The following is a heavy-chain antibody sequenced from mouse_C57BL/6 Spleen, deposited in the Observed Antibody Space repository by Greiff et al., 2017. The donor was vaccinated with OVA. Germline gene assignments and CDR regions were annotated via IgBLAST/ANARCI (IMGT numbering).Heavy chain of an antibody. Sequence: EVKVVESGGGLVKPGGSLKLSCAASGFTFSDYGMHWVRQAPEKGLEWVAYISSGSSTIYYADTVKGRFTISRDNAKNTLFLQMTSLRSEDTAMYYCARTVVASYWYFDVWGTGTTVTVSS. CDR1: GFTFSDYG. CDR2: ISSGSSTI. V-gene: IGHV5-17*01. J-gene: IGHJ1*03. D-gene: IGHD1-1*01. CDR3: ARTVVASYWYFDV.